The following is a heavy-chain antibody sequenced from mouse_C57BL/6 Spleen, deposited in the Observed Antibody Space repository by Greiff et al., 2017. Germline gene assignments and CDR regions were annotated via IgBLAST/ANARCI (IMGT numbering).Heavy chain of an antibody. D-gene: IGHD1-1*01. CDR1: GYTFTSYW. V-gene: IGHV1-69*01. CDR2: IDPSDSYT. Sequence: VQLQQPGAELVMPGASVKLSCKASGYTFTSYWMHWVKQRPGQGLEWIGEIDPSDSYTNYNQKFKGKSTLTVDKSSSTAYMQLSSLTSEDSAVYYCARMGTTVVAGDYWGQGTSVTVSS. J-gene: IGHJ4*01. CDR3: ARMGTTVVAGDY.